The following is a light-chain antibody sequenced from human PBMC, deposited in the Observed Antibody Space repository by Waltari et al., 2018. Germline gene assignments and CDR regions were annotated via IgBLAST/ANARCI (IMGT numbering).Light chain of an antibody. CDR3: QHHFRLPAT. V-gene: IGKV3-20*01. CDR1: QSISRY. Sequence: IMLTQSPGTLSLFPGERATLSCRASQSISRYLAWYQQKPGQAPRLLIYGASTRATGIPDRFSGSGSGTDFSLTISGLEPEDSAVYYCQHHFRLPATFGQGTKVEIK. CDR2: GAS. J-gene: IGKJ1*01.